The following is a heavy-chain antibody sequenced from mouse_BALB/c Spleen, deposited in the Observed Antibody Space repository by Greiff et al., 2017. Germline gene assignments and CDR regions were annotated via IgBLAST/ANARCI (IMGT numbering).Heavy chain of an antibody. J-gene: IGHJ2*01. V-gene: IGHV5-6-5*01. CDR2: ISSGGST. D-gene: IGHD1-1*01. CDR3: ARVSYGSAFDY. CDR1: GFTFSSYA. Sequence: EVKVVESGGGLVKPGGSLKLSCAASGFTFSSYAMSWVRQTPEKRLEWVASISSGGSTYYPDSVKGRFTISRDNARNILYLQMSSLRSEDTAMYYCARVSYGSAFDYWGQGTTLTVSS.